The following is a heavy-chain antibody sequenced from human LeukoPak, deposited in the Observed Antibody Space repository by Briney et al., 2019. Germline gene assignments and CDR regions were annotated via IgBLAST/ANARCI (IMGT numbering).Heavy chain of an antibody. D-gene: IGHD1-26*01. CDR2: ISYDGSNK. Sequence: TGRSLRLSCAASGFTFSSYGMHWVRQAPGKGLEWVAVISYDGSNKYYADSVKGRFTISGDNSKNTLYLQMNSLRAEDTAVYYCAKDSGSYYSFDYWGQGTLVTVSS. J-gene: IGHJ4*02. V-gene: IGHV3-30*18. CDR1: GFTFSSYG. CDR3: AKDSGSYYSFDY.